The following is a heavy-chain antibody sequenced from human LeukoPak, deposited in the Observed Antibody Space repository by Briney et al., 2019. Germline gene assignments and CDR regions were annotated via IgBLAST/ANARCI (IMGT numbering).Heavy chain of an antibody. CDR1: GDTVTSYG. D-gene: IGHD6-13*01. V-gene: IGHV1-18*01. J-gene: IGHJ6*02. CDR3: ARDASSSWYYPDYYYYGMDV. CDR2: ISAYNGNT. Sequence: ASVKVSCKASGDTVTSYGISWVRQAPGQWLEWMGCISAYNGNTNYAQKLQGRVTMTTDTSTSTAYMELRSLRSDDTAVYYCARDASSSWYYPDYYYYGMDVWGQGTTVTVSS.